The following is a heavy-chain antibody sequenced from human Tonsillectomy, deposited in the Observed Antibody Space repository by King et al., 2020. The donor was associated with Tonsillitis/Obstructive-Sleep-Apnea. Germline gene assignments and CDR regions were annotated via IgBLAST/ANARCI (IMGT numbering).Heavy chain of an antibody. V-gene: IGHV4-34*01. CDR1: GGSFSGYY. CDR2: INHSGST. J-gene: IGHJ6*03. CDR3: ARGKGIRYCSSTSCYTGDYYYYMDV. Sequence: VQLQQWGAGLLKPSETLSLTCAVYGGSFSGYYWSWIRQPPGKGLEWIGEINHSGSTNYNPSLKSRVTISVDTSKNQFSLKLSSVTAADTAVSYCARGKGIRYCSSTSCYTGDYYYYMDVWGKGTTVTVSS. D-gene: IGHD2-2*02.